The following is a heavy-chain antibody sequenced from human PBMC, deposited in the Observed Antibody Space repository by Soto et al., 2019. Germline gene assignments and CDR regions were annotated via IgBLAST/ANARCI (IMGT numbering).Heavy chain of an antibody. V-gene: IGHV3-23*01. CDR2: ITGSGGSI. CDR3: AKEQSSTIAGRRGFDY. CDR1: GFTFNSFA. Sequence: SLRLSCAASGFTFNSFAMSWVRQAPGKGLEWVSGITGSGGSIYYADSVKGRFTISRDNSMNTLYLQMNSLRAEDTAVYYCAKEQSSTIAGRRGFDYWGQGALVTLSS. J-gene: IGHJ4*02. D-gene: IGHD6-6*01.